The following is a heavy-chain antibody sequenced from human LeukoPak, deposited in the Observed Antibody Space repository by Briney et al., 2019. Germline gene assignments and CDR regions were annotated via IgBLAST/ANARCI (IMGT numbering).Heavy chain of an antibody. CDR1: GFTFSNYW. J-gene: IGHJ4*02. V-gene: IGHV3-7*01. CDR2: IKQDGSEK. D-gene: IGHD6-13*01. Sequence: GGSLRLSCAASGFTFSNYWMHWVRQPPGKGLEWVANIKQDGSEKYYVDSVKGRFTISRDNAKNSLYLQMNSLRAEDTAVYYCARIAAAGTTFDYWGQGTLVTVSS. CDR3: ARIAAAGTTFDY.